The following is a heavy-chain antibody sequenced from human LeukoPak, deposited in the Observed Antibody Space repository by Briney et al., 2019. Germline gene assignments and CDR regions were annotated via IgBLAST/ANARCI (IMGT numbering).Heavy chain of an antibody. D-gene: IGHD5-24*01. V-gene: IGHV3-53*01. J-gene: IGHJ4*02. CDR2: IYGGGNI. Sequence: GGSLRLSCAASGFTFSSYWMNWVRQAPGKGLVWVSVIYGGGNIYYADSVKGRFTISRDNSKNTPYLQMNSLRAEDTAVYYCARGAGYNYPYYFDYWGQGTLVTVSS. CDR3: ARGAGYNYPYYFDY. CDR1: GFTFSSYW.